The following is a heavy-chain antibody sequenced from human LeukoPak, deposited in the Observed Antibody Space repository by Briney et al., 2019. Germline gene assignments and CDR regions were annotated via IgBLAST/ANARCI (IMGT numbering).Heavy chain of an antibody. V-gene: IGHV1-46*01. CDR3: ARARGYYDSSGYSNHFDY. D-gene: IGHD3-22*01. CDR2: IKPSGGST. Sequence: APVKASCKASGGTFSRYAISWVRQAPGQGLEWMGIIKPSGGSTSYAQKFQGRVTMTRDTSTSTVYMELSSLRSEDTAVYYCARARGYYDSSGYSNHFDYWGQGTLVTVSS. J-gene: IGHJ4*02. CDR1: GGTFSRYA.